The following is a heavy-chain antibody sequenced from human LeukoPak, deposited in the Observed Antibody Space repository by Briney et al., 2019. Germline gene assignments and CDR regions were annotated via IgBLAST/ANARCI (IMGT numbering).Heavy chain of an antibody. CDR1: GGTFSSYA. Sequence: GASVKVSCKASGGTFSSYAISWVRQAPGQGLEWMGGIIPIFGTANYAQKFQGRVTITADESTSTAYMELSSLRSEDTAVYYCAGQPLSGSRITMIVVVITPLGIWGQGTMVTVSS. J-gene: IGHJ3*02. CDR2: IIPIFGTA. CDR3: AGQPLSGSRITMIVVVITPLGI. D-gene: IGHD3-22*01. V-gene: IGHV1-69*01.